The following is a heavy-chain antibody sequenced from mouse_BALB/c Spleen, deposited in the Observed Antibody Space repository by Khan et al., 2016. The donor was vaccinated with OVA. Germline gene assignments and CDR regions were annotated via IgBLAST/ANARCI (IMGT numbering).Heavy chain of an antibody. J-gene: IGHJ3*01. Sequence: DVQLVESGGDLVKPGGSLKLSCAASGFTFSTYGMSWVRQTPDKRLEWVAAISSGGSYTYYPDRVKGRFTISRDNAKKHLNLHMSSLKSEDTAMYYCTRLAYYYNSEGFAYWGQGTLVTVSA. V-gene: IGHV5-6*01. D-gene: IGHD1-1*01. CDR3: TRLAYYYNSEGFAY. CDR2: ISSGGSYT. CDR1: GFTFSTYG.